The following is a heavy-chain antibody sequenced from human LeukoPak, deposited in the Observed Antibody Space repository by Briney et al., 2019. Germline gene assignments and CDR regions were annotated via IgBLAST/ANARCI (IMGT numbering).Heavy chain of an antibody. Sequence: SGTLSLTCTVSGGSITSYYWSWIRQPPGKGLEWIGYIYYSGSTNHNPSLKSRVTISVDTSKNQVSLKLSSVTAADTAVYFCARLNYANWFDPWGQGTLVTVSS. CDR1: GGSITSYY. CDR2: IYYSGST. D-gene: IGHD2-2*01. J-gene: IGHJ5*02. V-gene: IGHV4-59*01. CDR3: ARLNYANWFDP.